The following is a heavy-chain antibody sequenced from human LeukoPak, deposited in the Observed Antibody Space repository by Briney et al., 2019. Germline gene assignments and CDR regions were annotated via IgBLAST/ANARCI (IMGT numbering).Heavy chain of an antibody. CDR1: GGSFSGYY. D-gene: IGHD3-22*01. J-gene: IGHJ4*02. Sequence: SETLSLTCAVYGGSFSGYYWSWIRQPPGKGLEWIGEINHSGSTNYNPSLKSRVTISVDTSKNQFSLKLSSVTAADTAVYYCARGKGDDSSGYYPPLYFDYWGQGTLVTVPS. CDR2: INHSGST. V-gene: IGHV4-34*01. CDR3: ARGKGDDSSGYYPPLYFDY.